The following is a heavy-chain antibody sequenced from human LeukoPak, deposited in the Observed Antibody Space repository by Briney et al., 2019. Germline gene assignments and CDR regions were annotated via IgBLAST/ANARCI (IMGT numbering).Heavy chain of an antibody. Sequence: SETLSLTCTVSGGSISSYYWSWIRQPPGKGLEWIGYIYYSGSTNYNPSLNSRVTISVDTSKNQFSLKLSSVTAADTAVYYCARGYDYVWGSYRLALDYWGQGTLVTVSP. D-gene: IGHD3-16*02. CDR3: ARGYDYVWGSYRLALDY. CDR2: IYYSGST. V-gene: IGHV4-59*08. CDR1: GGSISSYY. J-gene: IGHJ4*02.